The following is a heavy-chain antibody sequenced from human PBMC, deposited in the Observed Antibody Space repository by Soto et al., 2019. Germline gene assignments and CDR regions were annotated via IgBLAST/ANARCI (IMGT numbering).Heavy chain of an antibody. J-gene: IGHJ4*02. Sequence: PSETLSLTCTVSGDSNSSGGYYWSWIRQHPGKGLEWIGSIHYRGSTYYNPSLKSRVTISVHTSKNQFSQKLSPVPAADTAVYYCRGVYIAVAGVGFDDGGKGTAGNVS. D-gene: IGHD6-19*01. CDR1: GDSNSSGGYY. CDR3: RGVYIAVAGVGFDD. V-gene: IGHV4-31*03. CDR2: IHYRGST.